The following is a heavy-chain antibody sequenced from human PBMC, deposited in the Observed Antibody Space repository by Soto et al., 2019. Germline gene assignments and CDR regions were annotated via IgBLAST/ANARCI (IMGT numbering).Heavy chain of an antibody. CDR2: IIPILGIA. D-gene: IGHD2-21*02. J-gene: IGHJ4*02. V-gene: IGHV1-69*02. CDR3: AIDASTAWSLSHFDY. Sequence: QVQLVQSGAEVKKPGSSVKVSCKASGDTFSSHTITWVRQAPGQGLDWMGRIIPILGIATYAQKFQGRVTLTADKYSSTVYKELRSLTCAETAVYYCAIDASTAWSLSHFDYWGQGTLVTVSS. CDR1: GDTFSSHT.